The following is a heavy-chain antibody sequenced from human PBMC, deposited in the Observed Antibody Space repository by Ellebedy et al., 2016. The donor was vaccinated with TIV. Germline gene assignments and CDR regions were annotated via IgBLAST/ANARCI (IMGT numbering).Heavy chain of an antibody. V-gene: IGHV3-7*01. CDR3: ARRGSYGDYAVQANSWLDR. J-gene: IGHJ5*02. CDR1: GFTFGSYW. Sequence: GESLKISCEASGFTFGSYWMSWVRQPPGKGLEWVANIYQDGSETFYADSVKGRFTISRDNAKNSLYLQMDSLRAEDTAVYYCARRGSYGDYAVQANSWLDRWGQGTLVTVSS. D-gene: IGHD4-17*01. CDR2: IYQDGSET.